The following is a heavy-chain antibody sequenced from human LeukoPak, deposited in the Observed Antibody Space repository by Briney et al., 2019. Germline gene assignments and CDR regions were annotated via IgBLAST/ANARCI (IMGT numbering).Heavy chain of an antibody. V-gene: IGHV3-48*01. Sequence: GGSLRLSCTASGFTFSSYSMNWVRQTPGKGLEWVSYISSSSSTIHYADSVKGRFTISRDNAKNSLYLEMNSLRAEDTAVHYCAPKMYYYDSSAYYPFDYWGQGTLVTVSS. D-gene: IGHD3-22*01. CDR2: ISSSSSTI. CDR1: GFTFSSYS. J-gene: IGHJ4*02. CDR3: APKMYYYDSSAYYPFDY.